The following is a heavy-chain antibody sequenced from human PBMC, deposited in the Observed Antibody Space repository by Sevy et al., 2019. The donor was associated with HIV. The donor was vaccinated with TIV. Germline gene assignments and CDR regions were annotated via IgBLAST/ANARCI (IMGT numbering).Heavy chain of an antibody. CDR1: GFTFSNFA. J-gene: IGHJ4*02. CDR3: ARGTQTQTIRGFLFDY. CDR2: ISNDGTKK. V-gene: IGHV3-30*04. D-gene: IGHD3-10*01. Sequence: GGSLRLSCVASGFTFSNFAMHWVRQSPGKGLEWVAVISNDGTKKYYSDSVEGRFTISRDTSKATLYLQMNSLRTEDTALYYCARGTQTQTIRGFLFDYWGQGTLVTVS.